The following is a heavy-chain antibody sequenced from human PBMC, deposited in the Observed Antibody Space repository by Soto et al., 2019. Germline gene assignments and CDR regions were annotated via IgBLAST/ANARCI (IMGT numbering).Heavy chain of an antibody. CDR1: GFTFDDYA. CDR3: ARDRPGVVVAASNWFDP. Sequence: EVQLVESGGGLVQPGRSLRLSCAASGFTFDDYAMHWVRQAPGKGLEWVSGISWNSGSIGYADSVKGRFTISRDNAKNSLYLQMNSLRAEDTALYYCARDRPGVVVAASNWFDPWGQGTLVTVSS. CDR2: ISWNSGSI. D-gene: IGHD2-15*01. J-gene: IGHJ5*02. V-gene: IGHV3-9*01.